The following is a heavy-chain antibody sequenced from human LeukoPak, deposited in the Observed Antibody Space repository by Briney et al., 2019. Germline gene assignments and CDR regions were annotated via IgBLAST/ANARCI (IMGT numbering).Heavy chain of an antibody. D-gene: IGHD3-10*01. J-gene: IGHJ6*02. V-gene: IGHV4-34*01. CDR1: GGSFSGYY. Sequence: SETLSLTCAVYGGSFSGYYWSWIRQPPGKGLEWIGEINHSGSTNYNPSLKSRVTISVDTSKNQFSLKLSSVTAADTAVYYCAVSLNPQFAYYYGMDVWGQGTTVTASS. CDR2: INHSGST. CDR3: AVSLNPQFAYYYGMDV.